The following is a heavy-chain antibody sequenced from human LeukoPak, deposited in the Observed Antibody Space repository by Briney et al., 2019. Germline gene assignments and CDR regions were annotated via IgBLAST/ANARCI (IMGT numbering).Heavy chain of an antibody. V-gene: IGHV4-59*01. CDR2: IYYSGST. CDR3: ARLIHYYDSNSPFDP. D-gene: IGHD3-22*01. CDR1: GGSISSYY. J-gene: IGHJ5*02. Sequence: SETLSLTCTVSGGSISSYYWSWIRQPPGKGLEWIGYIYYSGSTNYNPSLKSRVTISVDTSKNQFSLKLSSVTAADTAVYYCARLIHYYDSNSPFDPWGQGTLVTVSS.